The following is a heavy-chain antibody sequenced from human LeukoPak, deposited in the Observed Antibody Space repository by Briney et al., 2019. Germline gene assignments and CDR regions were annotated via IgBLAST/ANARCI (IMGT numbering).Heavy chain of an antibody. Sequence: ASVKVSFKASGYTFTIYYMHWVRQAPGQGLEWMGIINPSGGSTSYAQKFQGRVTMTRDMSTSTVYMELSSLRSEDTAVYYCARDGRMTTVTTTLDYWGQGTLVTVSS. D-gene: IGHD4-17*01. J-gene: IGHJ4*02. CDR1: GYTFTIYY. CDR2: INPSGGST. V-gene: IGHV1-46*01. CDR3: ARDGRMTTVTTTLDY.